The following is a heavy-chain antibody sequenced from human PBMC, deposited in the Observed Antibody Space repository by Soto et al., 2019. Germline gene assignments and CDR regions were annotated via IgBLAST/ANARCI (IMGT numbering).Heavy chain of an antibody. CDR1: GFTFSSYG. CDR2: ISYDGSNK. J-gene: IGHJ3*02. Sequence: PVGSLRLSCAASGFTFSSYGMHWVRQSPGKGLEWVAVISYDGSNKYYADSVKGRFTISRDNSKNTLYLQMNSLRAEDTAVYYCAKAKVGAFDIWGQGTMVTVSS. CDR3: AKAKVGAFDI. V-gene: IGHV3-30*18.